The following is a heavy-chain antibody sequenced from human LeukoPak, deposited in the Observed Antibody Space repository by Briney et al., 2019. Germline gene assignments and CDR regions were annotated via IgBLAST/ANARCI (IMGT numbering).Heavy chain of an antibody. CDR1: GFTFSSYA. Sequence: GGSLRLSCAASGFTFSSYAMHWVRQAPGKGLEYVSAISSNGGSTYYANSVKGRFTISRDNSKNTLYLQMGSLRAENMAVYYCARGPNYYCDSSGYFDYWGQGTLVTVSS. CDR3: ARGPNYYCDSSGYFDY. CDR2: ISSNGGST. D-gene: IGHD3-22*01. J-gene: IGHJ4*02. V-gene: IGHV3-64*01.